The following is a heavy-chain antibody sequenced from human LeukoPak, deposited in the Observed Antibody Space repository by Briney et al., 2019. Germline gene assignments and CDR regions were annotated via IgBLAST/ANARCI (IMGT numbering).Heavy chain of an antibody. CDR2: ISAYNGNT. V-gene: IGHV1-18*01. J-gene: IGHJ4*02. D-gene: IGHD3-10*01. CDR3: ARDPRFHYYGSGSYFDY. Sequence: ASVKVSCKASGYTFTSYGISWVRQAPGQGLEWMGWISAYNGNTNYAQKLQGRVTMTTDTSTSTAYMELRSLRSDDTAVYYCARDPRFHYYGSGSYFDYWGQGTLVTVSS. CDR1: GYTFTSYG.